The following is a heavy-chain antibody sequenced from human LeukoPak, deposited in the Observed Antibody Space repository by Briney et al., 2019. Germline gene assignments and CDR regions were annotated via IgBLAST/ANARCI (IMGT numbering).Heavy chain of an antibody. D-gene: IGHD2-2*01. J-gene: IGHJ5*02. CDR2: IKQDGSEK. V-gene: IGHV3-7*01. CDR3: ARLVVPADISQYNWFDP. Sequence: GGSLRLSCAASGFTFDTYWMSWVRQAPGKELEWVASIKQDGSEKYYVDPVKGRFTISRDNANNSLYLHMNRLRAEDTAVFYCARLVVPADISQYNWFDPWGQGTLVTVSS. CDR1: GFTFDTYW.